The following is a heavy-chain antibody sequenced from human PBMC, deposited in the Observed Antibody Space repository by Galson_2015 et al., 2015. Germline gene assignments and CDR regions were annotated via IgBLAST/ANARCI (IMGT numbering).Heavy chain of an antibody. Sequence: SLRLSCAASGFTFSSYGMHWVRQAPGKGLEWVAVISYDGSNKYYADSVKGRFTISRDNSKNTLYLQMNSLRAEDTAVYYCANLLYYDYVWVSYREVTLINDAFDIWGQGTMVTVSS. V-gene: IGHV3-30*18. CDR1: GFTFSSYG. D-gene: IGHD3-16*02. CDR2: ISYDGSNK. CDR3: ANLLYYDYVWVSYREVTLINDAFDI. J-gene: IGHJ3*02.